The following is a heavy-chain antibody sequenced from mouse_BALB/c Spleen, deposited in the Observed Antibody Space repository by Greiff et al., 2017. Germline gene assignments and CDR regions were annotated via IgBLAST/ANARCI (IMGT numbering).Heavy chain of an antibody. Sequence: VQLQQSGAELVRPGALVKLSCKASGFNIKDYYMHWVKQRPEQGLEWIGWIDPENGNTIYDPKFQGKASITADTSSNTAYLQLSSLTSEDTAVYYCSMLTTFAYWGQGTLVTVSA. CDR2: IDPENGNT. CDR1: GFNIKDYY. CDR3: SMLTTFAY. J-gene: IGHJ3*01. V-gene: IGHV14-1*02. D-gene: IGHD2-10*02.